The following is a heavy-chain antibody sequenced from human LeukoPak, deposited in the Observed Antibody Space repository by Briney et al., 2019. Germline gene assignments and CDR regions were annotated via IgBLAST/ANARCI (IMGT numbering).Heavy chain of an antibody. Sequence: GGSLRLSCAASGFTFSSYWMSWVRQAPGKGLEWVANIKEDGSEKYYVDSVKGRFTISRDNAKKSLYLQMNSLRAEDTAVYYCSKDLAATWAFDIWGRGTRVTVSS. CDR3: SKDLAATWAFDI. D-gene: IGHD6-13*01. CDR2: IKEDGSEK. CDR1: GFTFSSYW. V-gene: IGHV3-7*03. J-gene: IGHJ3*02.